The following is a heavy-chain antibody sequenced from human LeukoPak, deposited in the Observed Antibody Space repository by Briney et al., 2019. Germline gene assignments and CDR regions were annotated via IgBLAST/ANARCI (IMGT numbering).Heavy chain of an antibody. J-gene: IGHJ6*03. D-gene: IGHD4-17*01. CDR1: GYTFTKYY. CDR3: ARDYDGETNYYYYMDV. CDR2: INPSGGST. Sequence: ASVKVSCKASGYTFTKYYMHWVRQAPGQGLEWKGMINPSGGSTTYAQNFQGRVTMTRDMSTSTFYLELSSLRSEDTAVYYCARDYDGETNYYYYMDVWGKGTTVTVSS. V-gene: IGHV1-46*01.